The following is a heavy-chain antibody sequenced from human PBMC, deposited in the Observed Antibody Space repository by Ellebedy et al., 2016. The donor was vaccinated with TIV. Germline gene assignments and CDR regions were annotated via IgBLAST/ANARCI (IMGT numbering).Heavy chain of an antibody. CDR1: GFTFRNAW. Sequence: GGSLRLSCTGSGFTFRNAWMSWVRQAPGKGLEWIGRIKTKPDGGTTDYAAFVKDRFIISRDDSRDTLYLQMNSLRAEDTAIYYCVKHIGRDYGDRMDYWGQGTLVTVSS. V-gene: IGHV3-15*01. J-gene: IGHJ4*02. CDR3: VKHIGRDYGDRMDY. D-gene: IGHD4-17*01. CDR2: IKTKPDGGTT.